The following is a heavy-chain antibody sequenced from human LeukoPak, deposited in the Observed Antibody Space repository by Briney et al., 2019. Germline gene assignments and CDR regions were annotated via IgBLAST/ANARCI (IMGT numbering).Heavy chain of an antibody. D-gene: IGHD2-2*01. J-gene: IGHJ6*02. CDR1: GFTFSSYD. CDR3: ARAEALYCSSTSCYRSGYYYGMDV. CDR2: IGTAGDT. V-gene: IGHV3-13*01. Sequence: GGSLRLSCAASGFTFSSYDMHWVRHATGKGLEWVSAIGTAGDTYYPGSVKGRFTISRENAKNSLYLQMNSLRAGDTAVYYCARAEALYCSSTSCYRSGYYYGMDVWGQGTTVTVSS.